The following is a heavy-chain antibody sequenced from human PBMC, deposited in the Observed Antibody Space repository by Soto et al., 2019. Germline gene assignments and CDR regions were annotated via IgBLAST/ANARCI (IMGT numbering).Heavy chain of an antibody. V-gene: IGHV5-10-1*01. D-gene: IGHD2-21*02. CDR1: GYSFTSYW. Sequence: PGESLKISCKASGYSFTSYWITWVRQMPGKGLEWMGRIDPSDSYTKYSPSFQGHVTTSADKSIRTAYLQWSSLKASDTAMYYCVHCGGDCYSGSHFDYWGQGTLVTAPQ. CDR2: IDPSDSYT. J-gene: IGHJ4*02. CDR3: VHCGGDCYSGSHFDY.